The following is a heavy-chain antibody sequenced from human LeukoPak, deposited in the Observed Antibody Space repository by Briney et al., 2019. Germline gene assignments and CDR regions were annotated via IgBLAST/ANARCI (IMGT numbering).Heavy chain of an antibody. J-gene: IGHJ3*02. V-gene: IGHV1-69*05. CDR3: ARSTYYYDSSGSVDAFDI. Sequence: SVKVSCKASGGTFSSYAISWVRQAPGQGLEWMGGIIPIFGTANYAQKFQGRVTITTDESTSTAYMELSSLRSEDTAVYYCARSTYYYDSSGSVDAFDIWAKGQWSPSLQ. CDR1: GGTFSSYA. D-gene: IGHD3-22*01. CDR2: IIPIFGTA.